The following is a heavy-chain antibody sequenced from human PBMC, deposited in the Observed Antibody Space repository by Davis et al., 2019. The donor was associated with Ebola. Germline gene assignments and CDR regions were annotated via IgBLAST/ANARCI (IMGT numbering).Heavy chain of an antibody. CDR1: GYSFTSYW. V-gene: IGHV5-51*01. D-gene: IGHD2-8*02. CDR3: ASLRRTITGMDDGFDI. Sequence: GESLKISCKGSGYSFTSYWIGWVRQMPGKGLDWMGIIYTGDSDTRYSPSFRGQVIISADKSMKTAFLQWSSLKASDSGMYYCASLRRTITGMDDGFDIWGEGTMVTVSS. CDR2: IYTGDSDT. J-gene: IGHJ3*02.